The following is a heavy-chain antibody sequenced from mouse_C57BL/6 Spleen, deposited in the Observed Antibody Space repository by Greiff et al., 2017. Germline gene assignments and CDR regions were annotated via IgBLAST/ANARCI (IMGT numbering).Heavy chain of an antibody. CDR1: YTFTDYYM. CDR2: YPGSGNTY. D-gene: IGHD1-1*01. CDR3: KESHITTVASRDY. Sequence: VQLQQSGPELVKPGASVKMSCKASGYTFTDYYMHWVKQKPGKGLEWIGEIYPGSGNTYYNEKFKGKATLTADTSSSTAYMQLSSLTSEDSAVYFCAKESHITTVASRDYWGQGTSVTVSS. J-gene: IGHJ4*01. V-gene: IGHV1-83*01.